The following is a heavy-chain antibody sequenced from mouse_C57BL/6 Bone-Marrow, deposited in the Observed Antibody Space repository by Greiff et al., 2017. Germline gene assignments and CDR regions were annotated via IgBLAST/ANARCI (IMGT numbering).Heavy chain of an antibody. J-gene: IGHJ1*03. Sequence: EVNVVESGGGLVQSGRSLRLSCATSGFTFSDFYMEWVRQAPGKGLEWIAASRNKANDYTTEYSASVKGRFIVSRDTSQSILYLQMHALRAEDTAIYYCAREAYSKGYFDVWGTGTTVTVSS. CDR3: AREAYSKGYFDV. V-gene: IGHV7-1*01. D-gene: IGHD2-5*01. CDR2: SRNKANDYTT. CDR1: GFTFSDFY.